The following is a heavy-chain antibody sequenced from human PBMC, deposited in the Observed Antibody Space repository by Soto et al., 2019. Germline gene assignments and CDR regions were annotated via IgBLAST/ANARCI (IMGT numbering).Heavy chain of an antibody. J-gene: IGHJ6*02. CDR2: ISAYNGNT. CDR3: ARDIVLVPAAIAGYYYGMDG. D-gene: IGHD2-2*01. V-gene: IGHV1-18*01. Sequence: ASVKVSCKASGYTFTSYGISWVRQAPGQGLEWMGWISAYNGNTNYAQKLQGRVTMTTDTSTSTAYMELRSLRSDDTAVYYCARDIVLVPAAIAGYYYGMDGWGQGTTVTVSS. CDR1: GYTFTSYG.